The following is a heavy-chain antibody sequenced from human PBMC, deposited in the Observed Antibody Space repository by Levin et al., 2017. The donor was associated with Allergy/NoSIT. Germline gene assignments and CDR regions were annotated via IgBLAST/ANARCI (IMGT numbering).Heavy chain of an antibody. D-gene: IGHD1-26*01. V-gene: IGHV4-59*08. CDR3: ARHAGGELHAWRVGMDV. CDR1: GGSISSYY. J-gene: IGHJ6*02. CDR2: IYYSGST. Sequence: SETLSLTCTVSGGSISSYYWSWIRQPPGKGLEWIGYIYYSGSTNYNPSLKSRVTISVDTSKNQFSLKLSSVTAADTAVYYCARHAGGELHAWRVGMDVWGQGTTVTVSS.